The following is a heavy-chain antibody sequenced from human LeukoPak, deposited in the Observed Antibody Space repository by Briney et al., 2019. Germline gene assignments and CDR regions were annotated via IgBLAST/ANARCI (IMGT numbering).Heavy chain of an antibody. CDR1: GYSFTNYW. Sequence: GGSLKISCKGSGYSFTNYWIGWVRQMPGKGLEWMGIIYPGDSDTKYSPSFQGQVTMSVDKSISTAYLQFSSLKASDTAMYYCARRNNAAMGDCWGQGTLVTVSS. CDR3: ARRNNAAMGDC. J-gene: IGHJ4*02. D-gene: IGHD5-18*01. CDR2: IYPGDSDT. V-gene: IGHV5-51*01.